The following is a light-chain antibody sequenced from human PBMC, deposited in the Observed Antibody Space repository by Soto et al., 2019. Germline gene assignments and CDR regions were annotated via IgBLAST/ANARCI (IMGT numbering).Light chain of an antibody. J-gene: IGKJ4*01. CDR2: AAS. V-gene: IGKV1-27*01. CDR3: QKYNGVPLT. Sequence: DIQMTQSPSSLSASVGDRVTITCRASQAISNYLAWYQQKPGKVPKLLIYAASTLQSGVPSRFSVSGPGTDFTLTISSLQPEDVATYYCQKYNGVPLTFGGGTKVEIK. CDR1: QAISNY.